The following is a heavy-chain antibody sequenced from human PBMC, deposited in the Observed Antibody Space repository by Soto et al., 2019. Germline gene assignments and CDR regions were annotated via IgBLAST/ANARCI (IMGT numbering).Heavy chain of an antibody. CDR2: ISGGGSNT. V-gene: IGHV3-23*01. CDR3: AKDSNKYSSSLRGRYFDY. Sequence: PGGSLRLSCAASGFPFSSYVMSWVRQAPGKGLEWVSGISGGGSNTFYATSVKGRFTISRDNSKNTLFLQMNNVGAEDTAIYYCAKDSNKYSSSLRGRYFDYWAQGIGVTVSS. D-gene: IGHD4-4*01. J-gene: IGHJ4*02. CDR1: GFPFSSYV.